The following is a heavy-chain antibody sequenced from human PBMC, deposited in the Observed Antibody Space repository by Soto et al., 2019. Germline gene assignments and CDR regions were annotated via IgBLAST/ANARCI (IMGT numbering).Heavy chain of an antibody. CDR2: IGPESGAT. Sequence: ASAKVSCKASGYTFTGLYIHWVRQAPEQGPEWMGEIGPESGATRYAQRFQGRVTMTRDMSITTVYMELNNLSPDDTAVYYCGRGRSGQIVVFYWGQGTPVTVSS. CDR3: GRGRSGQIVVFY. J-gene: IGHJ4*02. V-gene: IGHV1-2*02. D-gene: IGHD1-26*01. CDR1: GYTFTGLY.